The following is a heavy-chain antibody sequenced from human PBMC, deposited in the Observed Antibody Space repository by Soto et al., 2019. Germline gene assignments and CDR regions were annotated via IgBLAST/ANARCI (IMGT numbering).Heavy chain of an antibody. Sequence: QVQLVESGGGVVQPGRSLRLSCAASGFTFSNYAIHWVRQAPGKGLEWVAVLSYDGNNIHYADSVKGRFTISRDNAKNSLYLQMNSLRDEDTAVYYCARDSNYRWFDPWGQGTLVTVSS. CDR3: ARDSNYRWFDP. V-gene: IGHV3-30-3*01. CDR2: LSYDGNNI. D-gene: IGHD1-7*01. CDR1: GFTFSNYA. J-gene: IGHJ5*02.